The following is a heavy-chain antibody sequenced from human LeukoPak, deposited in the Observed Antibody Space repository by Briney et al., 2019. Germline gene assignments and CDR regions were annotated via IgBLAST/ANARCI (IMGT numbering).Heavy chain of an antibody. J-gene: IGHJ4*02. CDR2: ISGSGGST. CDR1: GFTFSSYA. V-gene: IGHV3-23*01. Sequence: PGGSLRLSCAASGFTFSSYAMSWVRQAPGKGLEWVSAISGSGGSTYYADSVKGRFTISRDNSKNTLYLQMNSLRAEDTAVYYCAKDSQYYYDSSGYYYGPDYWGQGTRVTVSS. CDR3: AKDSQYYYDSSGYYYGPDY. D-gene: IGHD3-22*01.